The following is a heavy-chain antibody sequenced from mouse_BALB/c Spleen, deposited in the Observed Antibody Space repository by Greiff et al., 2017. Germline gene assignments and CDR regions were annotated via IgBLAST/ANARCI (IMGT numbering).Heavy chain of an antibody. Sequence: DVHLVESGGGLVKPGGSLKLSCAASGFTFSSYAMTWVRQSPEKRLEWVAEISSGGSYTYYPDTVTGRFTISRDNAKNTLYLEMSSLRSEDTAMYYCARGAYYYGSSLYVIDYWGQGTTLTVSS. CDR1: GFTFSSYA. J-gene: IGHJ2*01. V-gene: IGHV5-9-4*01. CDR2: ISSGGSYT. D-gene: IGHD1-1*01. CDR3: ARGAYYYGSSLYVIDY.